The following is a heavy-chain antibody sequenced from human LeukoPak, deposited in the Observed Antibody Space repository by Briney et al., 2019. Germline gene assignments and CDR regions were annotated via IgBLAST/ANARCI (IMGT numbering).Heavy chain of an antibody. CDR3: ARLYYGSGSPFPLDYYYYYMDV. CDR2: MNPNSGST. Sequence: ASVKVSCKASGYTFTSYDINWVRQATGQGLEWMGWMNPNSGSTGYAQKFQGRVTMTRNTSISTAHMELSSLRSEDTAVYYCARLYYGSGSPFPLDYYYYYMDVWGKGTTVTISS. CDR1: GYTFTSYD. V-gene: IGHV1-8*01. J-gene: IGHJ6*03. D-gene: IGHD3-10*01.